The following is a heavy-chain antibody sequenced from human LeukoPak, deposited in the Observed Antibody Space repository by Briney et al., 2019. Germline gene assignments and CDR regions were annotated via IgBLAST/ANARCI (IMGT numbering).Heavy chain of an antibody. J-gene: IGHJ4*02. CDR1: GGSISNYY. V-gene: IGHV4-59*01. CDR2: INYSGSA. D-gene: IGHD6-13*01. Sequence: PSETLSLTCTVSGGSISNYYWSWIRQPPGKGLEWIGYINYSGSANYNPSLKSRVTISVDTSKNQFSLKLSSVTAADTAVYYCARAGSSWYPFDYWGQGTLVTVSS. CDR3: ARAGSSWYPFDY.